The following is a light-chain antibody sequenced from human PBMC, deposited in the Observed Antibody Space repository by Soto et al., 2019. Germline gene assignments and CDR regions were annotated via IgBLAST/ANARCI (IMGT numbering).Light chain of an antibody. Sequence: DIQLTQSPSYVSASVGDRATITCRASQSIANWLAWYQQKPGKAPKLLISAASSLQTGVPSRFRGSGSGTDFTLTINSLQPEDLATYFCQQANSFPFTFGQGTRLEI. CDR2: AAS. V-gene: IGKV1-12*02. CDR1: QSIANW. CDR3: QQANSFPFT. J-gene: IGKJ5*01.